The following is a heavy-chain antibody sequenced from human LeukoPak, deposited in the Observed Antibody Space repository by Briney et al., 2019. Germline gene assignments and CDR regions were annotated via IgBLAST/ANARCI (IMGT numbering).Heavy chain of an antibody. Sequence: GGSLRLSCAASGFTFSSYSMNWVRQAPGKGLEWVSSISSSSSHIYYADSVEGRFTISRDNAKNSLYLQTNSLRAEDTAVYYCARGGFHYDSSGYYCFDYWGQGTLVTVSS. V-gene: IGHV3-21*01. CDR3: ARGGFHYDSSGYYCFDY. D-gene: IGHD3-22*01. CDR1: GFTFSSYS. J-gene: IGHJ4*02. CDR2: ISSSSSHI.